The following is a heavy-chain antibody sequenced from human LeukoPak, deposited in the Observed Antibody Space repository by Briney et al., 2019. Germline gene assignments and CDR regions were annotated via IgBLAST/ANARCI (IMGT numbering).Heavy chain of an antibody. CDR1: GFTFGDYA. CDR2: IRSKAYGGTT. D-gene: IGHD2-21*01. Sequence: GGSLRLSCTASGFTFGDYAMSWVRQAPGKGLEWVGFIRSKAYGGTTEYAASVKGRFTISRDDSKSIAYLQMNSLKTEDTAVYYCTRDLLGCGGDCSRKIFDYWGQGTLVTVSS. CDR3: TRDLLGCGGDCSRKIFDY. J-gene: IGHJ4*02. V-gene: IGHV3-49*04.